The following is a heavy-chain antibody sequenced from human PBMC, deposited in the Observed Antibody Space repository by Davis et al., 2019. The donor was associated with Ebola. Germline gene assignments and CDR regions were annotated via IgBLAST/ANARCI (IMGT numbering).Heavy chain of an antibody. CDR1: GGSISSFNW. CDR3: ARSRRYDYVWGSYRYTEWFDP. J-gene: IGHJ5*02. Sequence: SETLSLTCAVSGGSISSFNWWTWVRQSPGKGLEWIGQVWPGGSTNYNPSLKSRVTISVDTSKNQFSLKLSSVTAADTAVYYCARSRRYDYVWGSYRYTEWFDPWGQGTLVTVSS. CDR2: VWPGGST. V-gene: IGHV4-4*02. D-gene: IGHD3-16*02.